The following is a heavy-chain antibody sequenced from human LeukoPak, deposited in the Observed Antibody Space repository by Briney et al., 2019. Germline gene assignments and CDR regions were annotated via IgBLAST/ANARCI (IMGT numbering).Heavy chain of an antibody. CDR1: GGSISSYY. CDR2: IYYSGIT. V-gene: IGHV4-59*01. Sequence: SETLSLTCTVSGGSISSYYWSWIRQPPGKGLEWMGYIYYSGITNYNPSLKSRVTISVDTSKNQFSLKLSSVTAADTAVYYCARENRFGDMDVWGKGNTVTVSS. J-gene: IGHJ6*03. D-gene: IGHD3-10*01. CDR3: ARENRFGDMDV.